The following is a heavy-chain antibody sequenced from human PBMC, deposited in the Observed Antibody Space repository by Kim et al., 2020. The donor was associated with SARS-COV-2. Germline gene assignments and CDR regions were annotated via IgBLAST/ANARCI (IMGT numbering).Heavy chain of an antibody. CDR3: ARDQITMVRGVINYGMDV. D-gene: IGHD3-10*01. CDR2: INPNSGGT. V-gene: IGHV1-2*04. CDR1: GYTFTGYY. J-gene: IGHJ6*02. Sequence: ASVKVSCKASGYTFTGYYMHWVRQAPGQGLEWMGWINPNSGGTNYAQKFQGWVTMTRDTSISTAYMELSRLRSDDTAVYYCARDQITMVRGVINYGMDVWGQGTTVTVSS.